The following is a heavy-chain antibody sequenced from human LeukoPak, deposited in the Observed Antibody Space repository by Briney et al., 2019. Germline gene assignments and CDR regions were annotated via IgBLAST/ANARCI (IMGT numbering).Heavy chain of an antibody. D-gene: IGHD6-13*01. CDR1: GYSFTSYW. J-gene: IGHJ3*02. V-gene: IGHV5-51*01. CDR3: ARQNEYSSSYKRGAFDI. Sequence: GESLKISCKGSGYSFTSYWIGWVRQMPGKCLEWMGIIYPGDSDTRYSPSFQGQVTISADKSISTAYLQWSSLKASDTAMYYCARQNEYSSSYKRGAFDIWGQGTMVTVSS. CDR2: IYPGDSDT.